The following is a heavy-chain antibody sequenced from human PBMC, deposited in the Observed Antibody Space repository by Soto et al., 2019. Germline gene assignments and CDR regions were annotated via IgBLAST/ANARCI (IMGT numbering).Heavy chain of an antibody. V-gene: IGHV1-18*01. D-gene: IGHD6-19*01. J-gene: IGHJ6*02. CDR1: GYTFTSYG. Sequence: GPSVKVSCKASGYTFTSYGISWVRQAPGQGLEWMGWISAYNGNTNYAQKVQGRVTMTTDTSTSTAYMELRSLRSDDTAVYYCARDGQWLARRYYYGLDVWGQGTTVTVSS. CDR2: ISAYNGNT. CDR3: ARDGQWLARRYYYGLDV.